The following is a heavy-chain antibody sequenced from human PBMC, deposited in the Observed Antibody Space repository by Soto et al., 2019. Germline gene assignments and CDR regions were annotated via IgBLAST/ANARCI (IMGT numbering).Heavy chain of an antibody. Sequence: QVQLQESGPGLVKPSETLSLTCTVSGGSISSYYWSWIRQPPGKGLEWIGYIYYSGSTNYNPSLKRRVTISVDTSKNQFSLKLSSVTAADTAVYYCARTGMVVAATGAYRWFDPWGQGTLVTVSS. V-gene: IGHV4-59*01. CDR1: GGSISSYY. J-gene: IGHJ5*02. D-gene: IGHD2-15*01. CDR2: IYYSGST. CDR3: ARTGMVVAATGAYRWFDP.